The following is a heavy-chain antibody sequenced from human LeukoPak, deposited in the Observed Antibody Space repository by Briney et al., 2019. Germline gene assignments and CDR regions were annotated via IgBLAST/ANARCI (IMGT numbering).Heavy chain of an antibody. CDR3: ARDRSYYDSSGYYNFDY. V-gene: IGHV4-34*01. D-gene: IGHD3-22*01. Sequence: PGGSLRLSCAASGFTFSSYSMNWIRQPPGKGLEWIGEINHSGSTKYNPSLKSRVTISVDTSTKQFFLRLTSVTAADTAVYYCARDRSYYDSSGYYNFDYWGQGTLVTVSS. CDR2: INHSGST. J-gene: IGHJ4*02. CDR1: GFTFSSYS.